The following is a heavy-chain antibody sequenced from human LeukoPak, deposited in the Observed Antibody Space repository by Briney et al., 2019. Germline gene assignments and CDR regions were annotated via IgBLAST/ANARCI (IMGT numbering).Heavy chain of an antibody. CDR3: AREDGGGRAEYFQH. V-gene: IGHV3-30-3*01. D-gene: IGHD2-15*01. CDR2: ISYDGSNK. J-gene: IGHJ1*01. CDR1: GFTFSSYA. Sequence: GRSLRLSCAASGFTFSSYAMHWVRQAPGKGLEWVAVISYDGSNKYYADSVKGRFTISRDNSKNTLYLQMNSLRAEDTAVYYCAREDGGGRAEYFQHWGQGTLVTVSS.